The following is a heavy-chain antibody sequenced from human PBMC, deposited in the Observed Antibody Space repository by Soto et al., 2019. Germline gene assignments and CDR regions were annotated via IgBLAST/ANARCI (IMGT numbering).Heavy chain of an antibody. J-gene: IGHJ5*02. CDR3: ASSRSSSTGEFDP. V-gene: IGHV1-3*01. CDR2: INAGNGNT. CDR1: GYTFTSYA. D-gene: IGHD6-6*01. Sequence: ASVKVSCTASGYTFTSYAMHWVRQAPGQRLEWMGWINAGNGNTKYSQKFQGRVTITRDTSASTAYMELSSLRSEDTAVYYCASSRSSSTGEFDPWGQGTLVTVSS.